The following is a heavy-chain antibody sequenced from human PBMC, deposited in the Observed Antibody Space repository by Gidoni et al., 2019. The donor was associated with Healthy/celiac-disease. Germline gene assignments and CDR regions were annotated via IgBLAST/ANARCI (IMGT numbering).Heavy chain of an antibody. Sequence: QVQLVQSGAEVKKPGSSVKVSCKASGCTFSSYTISWVRQAPGQGLEWMGRIIPILGIANYAQKFQGRVTITADKSTSTAYMELSSLRSEDTAVYYCARLLDYYGSGSYYNEAENWFDPWGQGTLVTVSS. CDR3: ARLLDYYGSGSYYNEAENWFDP. CDR1: GCTFSSYT. D-gene: IGHD3-10*01. V-gene: IGHV1-69*02. CDR2: IIPILGIA. J-gene: IGHJ5*02.